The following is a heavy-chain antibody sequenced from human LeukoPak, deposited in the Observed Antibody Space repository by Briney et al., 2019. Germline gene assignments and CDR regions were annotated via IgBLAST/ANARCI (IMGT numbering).Heavy chain of an antibody. CDR1: GFTVSSNY. J-gene: IGHJ4*02. D-gene: IGHD6-13*01. CDR3: ARVASSSWYFRGDYYFDY. V-gene: IGHV3-53*01. CDR2: IYSGGST. Sequence: TGGSLRLSCAASGFTVSSNYMSWVRQAPGKGLEWVSVIYSGGSTYYADSVKGRFTISRDNSKNTQYLQMNSLRAEDTAVYYCARVASSSWYFRGDYYFDYWGQGTLVTVSS.